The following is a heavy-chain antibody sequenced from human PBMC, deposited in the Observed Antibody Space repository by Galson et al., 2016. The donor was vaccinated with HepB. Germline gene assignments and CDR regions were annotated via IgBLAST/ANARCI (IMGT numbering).Heavy chain of an antibody. CDR3: ARRPLGDGGSPYFDY. CDR2: IYHSGSI. D-gene: IGHD6-13*01. J-gene: IGHJ4*02. V-gene: IGHV4-4*02. CDR1: GGSISSNTW. Sequence: SETLSLTCDVSGGSISSNTWWSWVRQPPGKGPEWIGEIYHSGSISYNPSFKSRVAMSVDKSKNQFSLKLSSVTAADTAVYYCARRPLGDGGSPYFDYWGQGTLVTVSS.